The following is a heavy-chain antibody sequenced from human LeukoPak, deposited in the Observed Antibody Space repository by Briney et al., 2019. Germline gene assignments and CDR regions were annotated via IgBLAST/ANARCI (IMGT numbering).Heavy chain of an antibody. V-gene: IGHV4-59*08. D-gene: IGHD3-22*01. CDR2: IYYSGST. CDR3: ARNYYDSSGYYIEAFDI. CDR1: GGSISSYY. Sequence: SETLSLTCTVSGGSISSYYWSWIRQPPGKGLEWIGYIYYSGSTNYNPSLKSRVTISVDTSKNQFSLKLSSVTAADTAVYYCARNYYDSSGYYIEAFDIWAQGTMVTVSS. J-gene: IGHJ3*02.